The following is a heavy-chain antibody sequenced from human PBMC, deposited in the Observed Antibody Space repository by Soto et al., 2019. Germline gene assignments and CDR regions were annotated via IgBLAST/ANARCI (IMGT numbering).Heavy chain of an antibody. V-gene: IGHV3-73*01. CDR2: IRSKANSYAT. J-gene: IGHJ4*02. CDR3: TSHGQQWLGNWDFDY. CDR1: GFTFSGSA. D-gene: IGHD6-19*01. Sequence: EVQLVESGGGLVQPGGSLKLSCAASGFTFSGSAMHWVRQASGKGLEWVGRIRSKANSYATAYAASVKGRFTISRDDSKNTAYLQMNSLKTEDTAVYYCTSHGQQWLGNWDFDYWGQGTLVTVSS.